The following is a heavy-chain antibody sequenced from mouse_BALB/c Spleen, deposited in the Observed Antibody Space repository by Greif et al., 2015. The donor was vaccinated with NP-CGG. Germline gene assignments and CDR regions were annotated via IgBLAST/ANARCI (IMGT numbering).Heavy chain of an antibody. Sequence: VQLQQSGAELVKPGASVKLSCTASGFNIKDTYMHWVKQRPEQGLEWIGRIDPANGNTKYDPKFQGKATITADTSSNTACLQLSSLTSEDTGGYYCASWDWYFGVWGAGTAVTVSS. V-gene: IGHV14-3*02. CDR1: GFNIKDTY. CDR3: ASWDWYFGV. J-gene: IGHJ1*01. CDR2: IDPANGNT. D-gene: IGHD4-1*01.